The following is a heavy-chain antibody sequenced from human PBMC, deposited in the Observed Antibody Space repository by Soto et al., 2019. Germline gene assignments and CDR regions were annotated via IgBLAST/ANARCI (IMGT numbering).Heavy chain of an antibody. D-gene: IGHD1-26*01. V-gene: IGHV4-59*08. CDR1: GGSISSYY. CDR3: ARLNLFSSELDY. Sequence: PSETLSLTCTVSGGSISSYYWSWIRQPPGKGLEWIGYIYYSGSTNYNPSLKRRVTISVDTSKNQFSLKLSSVTAADTAVYYCARLNLFSSELDYWGQGTLVTVSS. J-gene: IGHJ4*02. CDR2: IYYSGST.